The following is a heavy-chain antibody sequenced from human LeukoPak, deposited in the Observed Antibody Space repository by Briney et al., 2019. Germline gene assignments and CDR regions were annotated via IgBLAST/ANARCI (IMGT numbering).Heavy chain of an antibody. CDR3: GQLSRGGWFDP. CDR2: IYYSGST. J-gene: IGHJ5*02. V-gene: IGHV4-39*07. CDR1: GGSISSSSYY. Sequence: PSETLSLTCTVSGGSISSSSYYWGWIRQPPGKGLEWIGSIYYSGSTYYNPSLKSRVTISVDTSKNQFSLKLSSVTAADTAVYYCGQLSRGGWFDPWGQGTLVTVSS. D-gene: IGHD3-10*01.